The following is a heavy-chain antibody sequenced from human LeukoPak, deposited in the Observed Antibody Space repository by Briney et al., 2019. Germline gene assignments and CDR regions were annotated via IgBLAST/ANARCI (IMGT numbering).Heavy chain of an antibody. CDR2: ISYDGSNK. CDR3: ARGRYYGSGSPPNWFDP. CDR1: GFTFSSYA. Sequence: GGSLRLSCAASGFTFSSYAMHWVRQAPGKGLEWVAVISYDGSNKYYADSVKGRFTISRDNSKNTLYLQMNSLRAEDTAVYYCARGRYYGSGSPPNWFDPWGQGTLVTVSS. D-gene: IGHD3-10*01. V-gene: IGHV3-30-3*01. J-gene: IGHJ5*02.